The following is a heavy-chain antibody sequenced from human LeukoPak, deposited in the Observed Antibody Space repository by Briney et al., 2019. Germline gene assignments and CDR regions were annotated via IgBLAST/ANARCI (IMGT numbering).Heavy chain of an antibody. CDR3: ARPLDHFWRGFDY. D-gene: IGHD3-3*02. CDR1: GYTFTGYY. V-gene: IGHV1-2*02. J-gene: IGHJ4*02. CDR2: INPNSGGT. Sequence: ASVKVSCKASGYTFTGYYMHWVRQAPGQGLEWMGWINPNSGGTNYAQKFQGRVTMTGDTSISTAYMELSRLRSDDTAVYYCARPLDHFWRGFDYWGQGTLVTVPP.